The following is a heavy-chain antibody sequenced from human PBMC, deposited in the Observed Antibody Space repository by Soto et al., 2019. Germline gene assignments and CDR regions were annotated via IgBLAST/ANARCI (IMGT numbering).Heavy chain of an antibody. CDR3: ARGPPSWYPSWFDT. CDR2: IKQDGLEK. Sequence: EVQLVESGGGLVRPGGSLRLSCAGSGFTFSNYWMTWVRQAPGKELEWGANIKQDGLEKYYVDYVEGRFTISRDNAKNSLYRQVNSLRAEDTAAYYFARGPPSWYPSWFDTWGQGTLVTVLS. D-gene: IGHD6-13*01. V-gene: IGHV3-7*01. CDR1: GFTFSNYW. J-gene: IGHJ5*02.